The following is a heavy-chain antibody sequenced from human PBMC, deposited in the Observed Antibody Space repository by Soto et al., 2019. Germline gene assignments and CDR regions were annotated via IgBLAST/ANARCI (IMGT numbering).Heavy chain of an antibody. CDR2: IWYDGSNK. V-gene: IGHV3-33*01. J-gene: IGHJ6*02. D-gene: IGHD3-22*01. CDR1: GFTFSSYG. Sequence: GGSLRLSCAASGFTFSSYGMHWVRQAPGKGLEWVAVIWYDGSNKYYADSVKGRFTISRDNSKNTLYLQMNSLRAEDTAVYYCARGGYYYDGSGTGGMDVWGQGTTVTVSS. CDR3: ARGGYYYDGSGTGGMDV.